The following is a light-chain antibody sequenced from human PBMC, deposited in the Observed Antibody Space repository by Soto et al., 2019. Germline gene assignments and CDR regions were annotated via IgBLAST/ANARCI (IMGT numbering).Light chain of an antibody. CDR2: LGS. CDR1: QSLLHSNGYNY. V-gene: IGKV2-28*01. Sequence: DIVMTQSPLTLPVTPGEPASISCRSSQSLLHSNGYNYLDWYLQKPGQSPQLLIYLGSNRASGVPDRFSGSGSGTDFTLKISRVEAEDVGVYYCMQALHTPLTFGGGTKVEFK. J-gene: IGKJ4*01. CDR3: MQALHTPLT.